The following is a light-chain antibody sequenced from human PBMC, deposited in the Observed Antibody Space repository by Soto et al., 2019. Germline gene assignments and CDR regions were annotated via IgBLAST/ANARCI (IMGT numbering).Light chain of an antibody. V-gene: IGKV3-11*01. CDR1: QSVSSY. J-gene: IGKJ4*01. Sequence: EIVLTQSPATLSLSPGERATLSCRASQSVSSYLACHQQKPGQAPRLLIYDASNRATGIPARFSGSGSGTDFTLTISSLEPEDFAIYYCQQRSNWPPVTFGGGTKVEIK. CDR3: QQRSNWPPVT. CDR2: DAS.